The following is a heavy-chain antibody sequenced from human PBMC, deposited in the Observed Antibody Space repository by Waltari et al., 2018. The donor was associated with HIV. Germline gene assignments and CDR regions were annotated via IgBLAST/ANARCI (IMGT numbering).Heavy chain of an antibody. CDR2: ISWNSGSM. CDR3: AKDMVCSSASCWWNYGYYYGMDV. D-gene: IGHD2-2*01. V-gene: IGHV3-9*01. Sequence: EVQLVESGGGLVQPGRSLRLSCAASGFTFDDYAMHWVRQAPGKGLEWVSGISWNSGSMAYADSVKGRFTISRDNAKNSLYLQMNSLRTEDTALYYCAKDMVCSSASCWWNYGYYYGMDVWGQGTTVTVSS. CDR1: GFTFDDYA. J-gene: IGHJ6*02.